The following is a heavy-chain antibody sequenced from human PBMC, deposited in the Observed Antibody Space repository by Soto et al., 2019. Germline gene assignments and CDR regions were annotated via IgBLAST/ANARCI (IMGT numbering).Heavy chain of an antibody. D-gene: IGHD3-22*01. CDR2: IYPGDSDT. V-gene: IGHV5-51*07. J-gene: IGHJ3*02. CDR1: GYRYTSYW. Sequence: GASLQISCEGCGYRYTSYWIGWVHQMPGKGLEWMGIIYPGDSDTRYSPSFQGQVTISADKSISTAYLQWSSLKASDTAMYYCARLNYYDSSGSHHAFDIWGQGTMVTVSS. CDR3: ARLNYYDSSGSHHAFDI.